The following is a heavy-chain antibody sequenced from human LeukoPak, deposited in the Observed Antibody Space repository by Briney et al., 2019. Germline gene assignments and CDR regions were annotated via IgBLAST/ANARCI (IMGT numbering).Heavy chain of an antibody. Sequence: QAGGSLRLSCAASGFTFSSYAMSWVRQAPGKGLEWVSAFGGSGGSTYYADSVKGRFTISRDNSKNTLFLQMNSLRAEDTAVYYCAKTGSSRFDYWGQGTLVTVSS. CDR2: FGGSGGST. J-gene: IGHJ4*02. CDR3: AKTGSSRFDY. D-gene: IGHD1-26*01. V-gene: IGHV3-23*01. CDR1: GFTFSSYA.